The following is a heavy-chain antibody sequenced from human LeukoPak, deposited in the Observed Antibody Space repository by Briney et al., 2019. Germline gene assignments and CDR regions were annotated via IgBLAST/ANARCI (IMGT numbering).Heavy chain of an antibody. Sequence: GGSLRLSCAASGFTFSSYAMHWVRQAPGKGLEWVVVISYDGSNKYYADSVKGRFTISRDNSKNMLYLQMNSLRAEDTAVYYCARDRDSSGWFDYWGQGTLVTVSS. CDR2: ISYDGSNK. D-gene: IGHD6-19*01. J-gene: IGHJ4*02. CDR1: GFTFSSYA. V-gene: IGHV3-30*04. CDR3: ARDRDSSGWFDY.